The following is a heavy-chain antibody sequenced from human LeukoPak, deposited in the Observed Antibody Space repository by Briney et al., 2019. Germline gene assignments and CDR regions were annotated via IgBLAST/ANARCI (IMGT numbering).Heavy chain of an antibody. CDR3: TRVMVGAAAVYDY. CDR1: GFTFSGYA. J-gene: IGHJ4*02. D-gene: IGHD6-13*01. CDR2: ISYDGSNK. V-gene: IGHV3-30*04. Sequence: GGSLRLSCAASGFTFSGYAMHWVRQAPGKGLEWVAVISYDGSNKYYADSVKGRFTISRDNSKNTLYLQMNSLRAEDTAVYYCTRVMVGAAAVYDYWGQGTLVTVSS.